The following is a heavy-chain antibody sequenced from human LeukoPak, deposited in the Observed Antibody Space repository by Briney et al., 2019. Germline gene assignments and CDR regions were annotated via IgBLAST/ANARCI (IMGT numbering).Heavy chain of an antibody. CDR1: GFTVSSNY. CDR3: ARGQDYGDYGYYFDY. Sequence: PGGSLRLSCAASGFTVSSNYMSWVRQAPGKGLVWVAVISYDGSNKYYADSVKGRFTISRDNSKNTLYLQMNSLRAEDTAVYYCARGQDYGDYGYYFDYWGQGTLVTVSS. D-gene: IGHD4-17*01. CDR2: ISYDGSNK. J-gene: IGHJ4*02. V-gene: IGHV3-30-3*01.